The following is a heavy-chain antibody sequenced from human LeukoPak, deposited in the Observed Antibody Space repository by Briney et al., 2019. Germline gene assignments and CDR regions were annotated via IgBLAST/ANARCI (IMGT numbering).Heavy chain of an antibody. D-gene: IGHD1-26*01. Sequence: PGGSLRLSCAASGFTFSNYGMSWVRQAPGKGLEWVSVITGSGGTTYYADSVKGRFTMSRDNSKNTLYLQMNSLRAEDTAVYYCAKGWGTSRTFDIWGQGTMVTASS. V-gene: IGHV3-23*01. CDR2: ITGSGGTT. J-gene: IGHJ3*02. CDR3: AKGWGTSRTFDI. CDR1: GFTFSNYG.